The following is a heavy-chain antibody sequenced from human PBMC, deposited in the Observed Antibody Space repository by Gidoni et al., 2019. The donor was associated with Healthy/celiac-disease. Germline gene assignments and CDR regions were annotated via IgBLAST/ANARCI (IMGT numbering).Heavy chain of an antibody. CDR2: ISSSSSTI. D-gene: IGHD3-3*01. J-gene: IGHJ5*02. CDR1: GFTFSSYS. V-gene: IGHV3-48*01. Sequence: EVQLVESGGGLVQPGGSLRLSCAASGFTFSSYSMNWVRQAPGKGLEWVSYISSSSSTIYYADSVKGRFTISRDNAKNSLYLQMNSLRAEDTAVYYCARDRDDFWSGWNWFDPWGQGTLVTVSS. CDR3: ARDRDDFWSGWNWFDP.